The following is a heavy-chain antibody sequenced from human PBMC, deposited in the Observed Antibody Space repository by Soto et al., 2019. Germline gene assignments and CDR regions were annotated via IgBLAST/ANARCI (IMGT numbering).Heavy chain of an antibody. V-gene: IGHV3-33*01. J-gene: IGHJ4*02. CDR2: IWYDGSNK. CDR1: GFTFSSYG. D-gene: IGHD3-22*01. CDR3: ARDVVTASFDY. Sequence: GGSLRLSCAASGFTFSSYGMHWVRQAPGKGLEWVAVIWYDGSNKYYADSVKGRFTISRDNSKNTLYLQMNSLRAEDTVVYYCARDVVTASFDYWGQGTLVTVSS.